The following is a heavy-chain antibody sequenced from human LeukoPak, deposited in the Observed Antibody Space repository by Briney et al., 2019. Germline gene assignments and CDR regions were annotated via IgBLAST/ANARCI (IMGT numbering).Heavy chain of an antibody. CDR3: ARLGRVAVAGVPYFQH. V-gene: IGHV4-30-2*05. CDR1: GGSISSGGYS. J-gene: IGHJ1*01. CDR2: IYHSGST. D-gene: IGHD6-19*01. Sequence: SQTLSLTCAVSGGSISSGGYSWSWIRQPPGKGLEWIGYIYHSGSTYYNPSLKSRVTISVDTSKNQFSLKLSSVTAADTAVYYCARLGRVAVAGVPYFQHWGQGTLVTVSS.